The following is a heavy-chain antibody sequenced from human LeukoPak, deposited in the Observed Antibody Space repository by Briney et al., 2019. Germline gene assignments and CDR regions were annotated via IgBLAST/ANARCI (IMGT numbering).Heavy chain of an antibody. D-gene: IGHD2-21*02. Sequence: RPGGSLRLSCTASGFTFSSYSINWVRQAPGKGLEWVSYISSSSSTIYYADSVKGRFTISRDNVKNSLYLQMNSLRAEDTAVYYCARVESCGGDCYPHWGQGTLVTVSS. J-gene: IGHJ1*01. CDR3: ARVESCGGDCYPH. CDR1: GFTFSSYS. CDR2: ISSSSSTI. V-gene: IGHV3-48*01.